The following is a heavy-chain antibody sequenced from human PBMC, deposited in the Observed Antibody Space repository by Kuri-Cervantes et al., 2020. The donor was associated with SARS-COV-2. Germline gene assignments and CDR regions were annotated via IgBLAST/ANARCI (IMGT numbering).Heavy chain of an antibody. D-gene: IGHD7-27*01. CDR2: ISGSGGST. J-gene: IGHJ4*02. V-gene: IGHV3-23*01. CDR1: GFTFSSYA. CDR3: ASDLRLGKSLDY. Sequence: GESLKISCAASGFTFSSYAMSWVRQATGKGLEWVSAISGSGGSTYYADSVKGRFTISRNNSKNPLYLQMNSLRAEDTAVYYCASDLRLGKSLDYWGQGTLVTVSS.